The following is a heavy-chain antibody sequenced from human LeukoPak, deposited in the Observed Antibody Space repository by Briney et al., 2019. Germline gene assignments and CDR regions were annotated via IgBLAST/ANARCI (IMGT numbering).Heavy chain of an antibody. CDR3: ARDGSNWSLGY. Sequence: PGGSLRLSCAASGFTFSSYAMHWVRQAPGKGLEYVSAISSNGGSTYYANSVKGRFTISRDNSKNTLYLQMGSLRAEDMAVYYCARDGSNWSLGYWGQGTLVTVSS. CDR1: GFTFSSYA. D-gene: IGHD1-20*01. CDR2: ISSNGGST. J-gene: IGHJ4*02. V-gene: IGHV3-64*01.